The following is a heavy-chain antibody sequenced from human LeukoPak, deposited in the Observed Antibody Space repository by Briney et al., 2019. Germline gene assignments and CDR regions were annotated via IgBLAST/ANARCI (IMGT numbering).Heavy chain of an antibody. CDR1: GFTFSNAW. CDR2: IKQDGSEK. CDR3: ARVSSVLRYFDWLDAFDI. Sequence: GGSLRLSCAASGFTFSNAWMSWVRQAPGKGLEWVANIKQDGSEKYYVDSVKGRFTISRDNAKNSLYLQMNSLRAEDTAVYYCARVSSVLRYFDWLDAFDIWGQGTMVTVSS. J-gene: IGHJ3*02. D-gene: IGHD3-9*01. V-gene: IGHV3-7*01.